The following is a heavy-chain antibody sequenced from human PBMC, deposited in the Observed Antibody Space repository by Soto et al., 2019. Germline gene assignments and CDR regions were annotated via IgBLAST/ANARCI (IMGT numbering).Heavy chain of an antibody. V-gene: IGHV4-61*01. CDR2: LYHTGST. CDR3: ASRAGHTVGATYPQLYYFDY. D-gene: IGHD1-26*01. Sequence: PSETLSLTCTVSGGSVNSGSSYWSWIRQPPGKGLEWIGYLYHTGSTGYSPSLKSRVTISMDTSKNQFSLKLSSVTAADTAAYYCASRAGHTVGATYPQLYYFDYWGQGTLVTVSS. CDR1: GGSVNSGSSY. J-gene: IGHJ4*02.